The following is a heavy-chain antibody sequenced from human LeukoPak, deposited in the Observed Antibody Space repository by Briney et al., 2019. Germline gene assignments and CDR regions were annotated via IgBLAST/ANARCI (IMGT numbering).Heavy chain of an antibody. Sequence: GGSLRLSCAASGFSFSSYWMHWVRQAPGKRLVWVSRINSDGSSTTYADSVQDRFTISRDGAKNTLYLQMNSLRADDTAVYYCARSVYSYYANWFDPWGQGTLVTASS. D-gene: IGHD4-11*01. CDR1: GFSFSSYW. V-gene: IGHV3-74*01. CDR3: ARSVYSYYANWFDP. J-gene: IGHJ5*02. CDR2: INSDGSST.